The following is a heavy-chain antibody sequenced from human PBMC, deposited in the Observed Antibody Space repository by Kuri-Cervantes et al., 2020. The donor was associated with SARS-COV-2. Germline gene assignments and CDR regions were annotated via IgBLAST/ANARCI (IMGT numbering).Heavy chain of an antibody. Sequence: ESLKISCTVSGGSISSYHWSWIRQPAGKGLEWIGRIYTSGSTNYNPSLKSRVTMSVDTSKNQFSLKLSSVTAADTAVYYCARAAGDQGEYYYYYYMDVWGKGTTVTVSS. CDR2: IYTSGST. CDR1: GGSISSYH. J-gene: IGHJ6*03. D-gene: IGHD7-27*01. CDR3: ARAAGDQGEYYYYYYMDV. V-gene: IGHV4-4*07.